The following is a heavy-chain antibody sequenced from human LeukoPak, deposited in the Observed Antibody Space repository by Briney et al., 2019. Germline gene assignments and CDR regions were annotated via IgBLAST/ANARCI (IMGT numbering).Heavy chain of an antibody. Sequence: GASVKGSCKASGDTCRSYGISWVRQAPGQGLEWMGWISAYNGNTNYAQKLQGRVTMTTDTSTSTAYMELRSLRSDDTAVYYCARASITMVRGVLDPWGQGTLVTVSS. V-gene: IGHV1-18*04. CDR2: ISAYNGNT. J-gene: IGHJ5*02. CDR3: ARASITMVRGVLDP. D-gene: IGHD3-10*01. CDR1: GDTCRSYG.